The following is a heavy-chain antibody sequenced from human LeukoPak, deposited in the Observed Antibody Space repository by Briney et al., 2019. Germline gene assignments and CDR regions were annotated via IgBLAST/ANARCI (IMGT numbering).Heavy chain of an antibody. CDR3: ARLAYYDILTGYEDY. J-gene: IGHJ4*02. Sequence: PSETLSLTCAVYGGSFSGYYWSWIRQPPGKGLEWIGVINHSGSTNYNPSLKSRVTISVDTSKNQFSLKLSSVTAADTAVYYCARLAYYDILTGYEDYWGQGTLVTVSS. CDR1: GGSFSGYY. V-gene: IGHV4-34*01. D-gene: IGHD3-9*01. CDR2: INHSGST.